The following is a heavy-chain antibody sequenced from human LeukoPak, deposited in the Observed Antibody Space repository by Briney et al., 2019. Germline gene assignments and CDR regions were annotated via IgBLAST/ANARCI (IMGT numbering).Heavy chain of an antibody. V-gene: IGHV1-24*01. D-gene: IGHD6-13*01. J-gene: IGHJ6*03. CDR3: ATVAAADYYMDV. CDR2: FDPEDGET. Sequence: ASVKVSCKVSGYTLTELSMHWVRQAPGKGLEWMGGFDPEDGETIYAQKFQGRVTMTEDTSTDTAYMELSSLRSEDTAVYYCATVAAADYYMDVWGKGTTVTVSS. CDR1: GYTLTELS.